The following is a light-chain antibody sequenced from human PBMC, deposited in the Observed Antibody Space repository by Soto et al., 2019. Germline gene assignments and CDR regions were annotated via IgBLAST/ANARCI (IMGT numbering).Light chain of an antibody. CDR2: QNN. J-gene: IGLJ2*01. CDR3: QSYDSSLSAVV. Sequence: QSVLTQPPSVSGAPGQRVSISCTGSSSNIGAGYDVHWYEHLPGTAPKLLIYQNNNRPSGVPDRFSGSKSGTSASLAITGLQAEDEADYYCQSYDSSLSAVVFGGGTKVTVV. CDR1: SSNIGAGYD. V-gene: IGLV1-40*01.